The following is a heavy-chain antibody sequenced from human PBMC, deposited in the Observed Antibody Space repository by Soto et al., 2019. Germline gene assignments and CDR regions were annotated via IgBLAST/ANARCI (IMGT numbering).Heavy chain of an antibody. CDR2: IYYSGST. D-gene: IGHD2-2*01. CDR1: GGSISSSSYY. CDR3: ARLVLPAAPTFDY. Sequence: PSETLSLTCTVSGGSISSSSYYWGWIRQPPGKGLEWIGSIYYSGSTYYNPSLKSRVTISVDTSKNQFSLKLSSVTAADTAVYYCARLVLPAAPTFDYWGQGTLVTVSS. J-gene: IGHJ4*02. V-gene: IGHV4-39*01.